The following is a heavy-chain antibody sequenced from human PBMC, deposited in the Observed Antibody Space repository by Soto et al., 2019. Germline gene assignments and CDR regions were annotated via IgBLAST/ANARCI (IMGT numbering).Heavy chain of an antibody. V-gene: IGHV3-23*01. J-gene: IGHJ4*02. CDR2: ISGSGGST. D-gene: IGHD1-1*01. CDR1: GFAFSSYA. Sequence: PGGSLRLSCAASGFAFSSYAMSWVRQAPGKGLEWVSAISGSGGSTYYADSVKGRFTISRDNSNNTLYLQMNSLRAEDTAVYYCAKSREPVFDYWGQGTLVTVSS. CDR3: AKSREPVFDY.